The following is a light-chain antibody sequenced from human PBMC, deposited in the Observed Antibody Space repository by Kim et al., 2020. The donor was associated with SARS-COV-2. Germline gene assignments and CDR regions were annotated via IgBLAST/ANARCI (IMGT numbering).Light chain of an antibody. CDR3: SAWDSSLNVWV. Sequence: KTPTLTCTGNNNNVGNQGAAWLQQHQGHPPKLLSYRNNNRPSGISERFSASRSGDTASLTITGLQPEDETDYYCSAWDSSLNVWVFGGGTQLTVL. CDR2: RNN. CDR1: NNNVGNQG. V-gene: IGLV10-54*04. J-gene: IGLJ3*02.